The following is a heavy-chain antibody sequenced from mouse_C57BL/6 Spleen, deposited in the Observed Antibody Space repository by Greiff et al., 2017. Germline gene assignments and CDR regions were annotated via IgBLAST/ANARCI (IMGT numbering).Heavy chain of an antibody. CDR2: IDPSDSYT. D-gene: IGHD1-1*01. J-gene: IGHJ4*01. Sequence: VQLQQPGAELVLPGASVKLSCKASGYTFTSYWMHWVKQRPGQGLEWIGEIDPSDSYTNYNQKFKGKSTLTVDKSSSTAYMQRSSLTSEDSAVYYCARGGVVTMDYWGQGTSVTGSS. CDR1: GYTFTSYW. CDR3: ARGGVVTMDY. V-gene: IGHV1-69*01.